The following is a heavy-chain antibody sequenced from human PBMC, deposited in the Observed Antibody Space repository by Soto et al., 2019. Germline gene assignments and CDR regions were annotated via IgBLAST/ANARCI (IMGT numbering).Heavy chain of an antibody. CDR3: ARHPGYDFWSGYRWFDP. J-gene: IGHJ5*02. V-gene: IGHV4-39*01. D-gene: IGHD3-3*01. CDR1: GGSISSSSYY. Sequence: QLQLQESGPGLVKPSETLSLTCTVSGGSISSSSYYWGWIRQPPGKGLEWIGSIYYSRSTYYNPSLKSRVTISVDTSKNQFSLKLSSVTAADTAVYYCARHPGYDFWSGYRWFDPWGQGTLVTVSS. CDR2: IYYSRST.